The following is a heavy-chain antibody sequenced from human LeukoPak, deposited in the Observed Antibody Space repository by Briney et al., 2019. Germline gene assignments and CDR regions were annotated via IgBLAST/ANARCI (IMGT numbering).Heavy chain of an antibody. CDR1: GFTFSSYW. CDR2: INSDGSRT. Sequence: GGSLRLSCAASGFTFSSYWMHWVRQAPGKGLVWVSRINSDGSRTTYADSVKGRFTISRDNAKNTLYLQMNSLRAEDTAVYYCVKVVDYQSYSYYFYMDVWGKGTTVTVSS. CDR3: VKVVDYQSYSYYFYMDV. V-gene: IGHV3-74*03. J-gene: IGHJ6*03. D-gene: IGHD2-21*01.